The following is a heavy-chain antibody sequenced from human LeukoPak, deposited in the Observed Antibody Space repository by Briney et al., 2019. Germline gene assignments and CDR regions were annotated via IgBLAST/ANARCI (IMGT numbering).Heavy chain of an antibody. D-gene: IGHD5-12*01. Sequence: GGSLRLSCAASEFTFSSYAMTWVRQAPGKGLEWVSAISGSGGTTYYADSVKGRFAISRDNSKNTLYLQMSSLRAEDTAVYYGAKENGYNGYDVFDYWGQGTLVTVSS. CDR3: AKENGYNGYDVFDY. V-gene: IGHV3-23*01. CDR1: EFTFSSYA. CDR2: ISGSGGTT. J-gene: IGHJ4*02.